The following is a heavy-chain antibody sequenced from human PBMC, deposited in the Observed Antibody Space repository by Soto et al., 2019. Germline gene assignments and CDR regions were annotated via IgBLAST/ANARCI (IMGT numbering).Heavy chain of an antibody. CDR1: GDTFTSYA. D-gene: IGHD2-2*01. V-gene: IGHV1-69*06. CDR3: ARAVIVPAAIGYYYYGMDV. Sequence: SVKVSCKTSGDTFTSYAISWVRQAPGQGLEWMGGIIPIFGTANYAQKFQGRVTITADKSTSTAYMELSSLRSEDTAVYYCARAVIVPAAIGYYYYGMDVWGQGTTVTVSS. J-gene: IGHJ6*02. CDR2: IIPIFGTA.